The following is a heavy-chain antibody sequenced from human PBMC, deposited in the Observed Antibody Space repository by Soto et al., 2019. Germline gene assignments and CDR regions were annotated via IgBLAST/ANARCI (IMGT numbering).Heavy chain of an antibody. Sequence: QVQLVQSGAEVNKPGASVKVSCKASGYTFITYGVSWVRQAPGQGLDWLGWISTYNGNTRYAERLQGRVTMTTDTTTNPAYMELSNLISDDTAVYYCARGPTDYYDNSANYFLDYWGQGTLVTVSS. CDR2: ISTYNGNT. D-gene: IGHD3-22*01. V-gene: IGHV1-18*01. CDR1: GYTFITYG. CDR3: ARGPTDYYDNSANYFLDY. J-gene: IGHJ4*02.